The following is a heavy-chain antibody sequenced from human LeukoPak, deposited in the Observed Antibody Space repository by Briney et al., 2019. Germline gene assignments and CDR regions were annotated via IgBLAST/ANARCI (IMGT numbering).Heavy chain of an antibody. CDR3: AKDRPVATTLHHFDH. D-gene: IGHD1-26*01. Sequence: GGSLRLSCVVSGFSFDDYAMHWVRQGPGKALEWVSVISWDGNKVAYADSVKGRFTISRDNAKNSLYLQMTILRPEDTAFYYCAKDRPVATTLHHFDHWGLGTLVTVSS. CDR2: ISWDGNKV. J-gene: IGHJ4*02. V-gene: IGHV3-9*01. CDR1: GFSFDDYA.